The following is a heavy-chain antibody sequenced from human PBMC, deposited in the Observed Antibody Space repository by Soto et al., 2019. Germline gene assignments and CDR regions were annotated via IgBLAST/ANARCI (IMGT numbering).Heavy chain of an antibody. Sequence: QVQLQESGPGLVKPSETLSLTCSVSGDSVSSRNYQWSWIRQPPGKGLEWIGYFSYSVTTNYNPSLKSPVTLSVDTTKNQFSLRLSSVTAADTAVYYCARDNWGSLDYWGQGALVTVSS. CDR3: ARDNWGSLDY. J-gene: IGHJ4*02. CDR1: GDSVSSRNYQ. CDR2: FSYSVTT. D-gene: IGHD7-27*01. V-gene: IGHV4-61*01.